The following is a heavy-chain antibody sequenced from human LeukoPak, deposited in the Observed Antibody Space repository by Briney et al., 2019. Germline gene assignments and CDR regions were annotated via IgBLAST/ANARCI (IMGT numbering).Heavy chain of an antibody. V-gene: IGHV3-13*01. J-gene: IGHJ4*02. CDR2: LGTAGDT. D-gene: IGHD5-24*01. CDR1: GFTLTNYA. Sequence: GGSLRLSCAASGFTLTNYAMHWVRQRAGEGLEWVSALGTAGDTFYPGSVKGRFTISRDNAKKSLFLQMNSLRAEDTAIYYCARQNTPHGNFDYWGQGTLVTVSS. CDR3: ARQNTPHGNFDY.